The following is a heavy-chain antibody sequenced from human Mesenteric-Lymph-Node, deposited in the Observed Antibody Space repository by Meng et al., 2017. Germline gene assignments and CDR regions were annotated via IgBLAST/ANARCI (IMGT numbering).Heavy chain of an antibody. CDR1: GFTFSSYA. Sequence: EVQLLESGGGLVQPGGSLRLSCAAPGFTFSSYAMSWVRQAPGKGLEWVSGISGSTGGTYYADSVKGRFTISRDTSKNTLLLQMNSLRAEDTAVYYCAKANPMGCSGANCRGGDYWGQGTLVTVSS. J-gene: IGHJ4*02. V-gene: IGHV3-23*01. D-gene: IGHD4/OR15-4a*01. CDR2: ISGSTGGT. CDR3: AKANPMGCSGANCRGGDY.